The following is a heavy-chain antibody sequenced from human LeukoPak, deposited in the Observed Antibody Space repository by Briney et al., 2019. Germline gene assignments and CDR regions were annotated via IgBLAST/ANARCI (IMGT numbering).Heavy chain of an antibody. D-gene: IGHD6-13*01. V-gene: IGHV4-59*08. CDR3: ATFGYTYGMDV. CDR2: IYYSGST. J-gene: IGHJ6*02. CDR1: GGSISSYY. Sequence: SETLSLTCTASGGSISSYYWSWIRQPPGKGLEWIGYIYYSGSTNYNPSLKSRVTISVDTSKNQFSLKLSSVTAADTAVYYCATFGYTYGMDVWGQGTTVTVSS.